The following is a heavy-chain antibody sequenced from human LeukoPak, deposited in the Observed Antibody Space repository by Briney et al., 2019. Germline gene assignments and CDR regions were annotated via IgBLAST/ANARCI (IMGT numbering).Heavy chain of an antibody. Sequence: PGGSLRLSCVASGFSFSDYNINWVRQAPGKGLEWVSYISSSSSTIYYADSVKGRFTISRDNAKNSLYLQMNSLRAEDTAGYYCATLPLLWWPALGAFDIWGQGTMVTVSS. V-gene: IGHV3-48*04. CDR2: ISSSSSTI. D-gene: IGHD2-21*01. J-gene: IGHJ3*02. CDR3: ATLPLLWWPALGAFDI. CDR1: GFSFSDYN.